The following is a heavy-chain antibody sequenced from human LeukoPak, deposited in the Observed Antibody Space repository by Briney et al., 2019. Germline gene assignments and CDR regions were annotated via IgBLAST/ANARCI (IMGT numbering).Heavy chain of an antibody. D-gene: IGHD4-17*01. Sequence: GGSLRLSCAASGFTFSSYSMNWVRQAPGKGLEWVSSISSSSYIYYADSVKGRFTISRDNAKNSLYLQMNSLRAEDTAVYYCARDASDYGDYESYGMDVWGQGTAVTVSS. CDR2: ISSSSYI. CDR3: ARDASDYGDYESYGMDV. CDR1: GFTFSSYS. J-gene: IGHJ6*02. V-gene: IGHV3-21*01.